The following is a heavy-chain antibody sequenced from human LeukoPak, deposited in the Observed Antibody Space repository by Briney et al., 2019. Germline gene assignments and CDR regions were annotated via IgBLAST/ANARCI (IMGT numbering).Heavy chain of an antibody. CDR1: GLNFDDSA. Sequence: GGSLRLSCVASGLNFDDSAMHWVRQAPGKGLEWVSLISANGGSTFSADSVKGRFSISRDNSKNSLYLQMNSLRSEDTAMYYCAKESGKFDYWGQGTLVAVSS. CDR3: AKESGKFDY. V-gene: IGHV3-43*02. J-gene: IGHJ4*02. CDR2: ISANGGST.